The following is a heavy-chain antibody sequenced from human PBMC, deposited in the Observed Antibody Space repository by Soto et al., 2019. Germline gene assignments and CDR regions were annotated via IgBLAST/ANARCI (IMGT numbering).Heavy chain of an antibody. CDR1: GYTFTSYG. J-gene: IGHJ5*02. D-gene: IGHD6-13*01. CDR3: VRRHVSATGIDWFDP. CDR2: INAANGDT. Sequence: GASVKVSCKASGYTFTSYGIHWVRQAPGQRLEWMGWINAANGDTKYSPKFQGRVTITRDTSASTAYMELSSLRSEDTAVYYCVRRHVSATGIDWFDPWGQGTLGTVS. V-gene: IGHV1-3*01.